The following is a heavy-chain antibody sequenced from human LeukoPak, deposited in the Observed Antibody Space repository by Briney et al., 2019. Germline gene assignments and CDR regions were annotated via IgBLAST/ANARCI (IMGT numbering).Heavy chain of an antibody. J-gene: IGHJ6*02. CDR3: AKVLRFLEWSLPLYGMDV. V-gene: IGHV3-30*18. Sequence: GRSLRLSCAASGFTFSSYGMHWVRQAPGKGLEWVAVISYDGSNKYYADSVKGRFTISRDNSKNTLYPQMNSLRAEDTAVYYCAKVLRFLEWSLPLYGMDVWGQGTTVTVSS. CDR2: ISYDGSNK. CDR1: GFTFSSYG. D-gene: IGHD3-3*01.